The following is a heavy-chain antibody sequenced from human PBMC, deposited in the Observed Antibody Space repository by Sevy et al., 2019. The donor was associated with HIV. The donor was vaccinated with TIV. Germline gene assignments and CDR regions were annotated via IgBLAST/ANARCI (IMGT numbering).Heavy chain of an antibody. CDR2: IYYRGST. Sequence: SETLSLTCTVSGGSVSSGSYYWSWIRQPPGKGLEWIGYIYYRGSTNYNPSLKSRVTISVDTSKNQFSLKLSSMTAADTAMYYCASSRKNDFCLYYWGQGTLVTVSS. V-gene: IGHV4-61*01. CDR3: ASSRKNDFCLYY. D-gene: IGHD3-3*01. J-gene: IGHJ4*02. CDR1: GGSVSSGSYY.